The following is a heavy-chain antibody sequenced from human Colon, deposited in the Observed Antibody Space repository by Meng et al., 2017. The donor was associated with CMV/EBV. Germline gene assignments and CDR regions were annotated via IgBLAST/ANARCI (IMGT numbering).Heavy chain of an antibody. D-gene: IGHD1-26*01. J-gene: IGHJ4*02. CDR3: ARVGDYPGGYYDY. Sequence: GGSLRLSCAASEFTFGSYALHWVRQAPGKGLEWVALISSDGSLKYYTDSVKGRFTVSRDNSKNTLYLQMTSLRDEDTAVYSCARVGDYPGGYYDYWGQGTLVTVSS. CDR2: ISSDGSLK. CDR1: EFTFGSYA. V-gene: IGHV3-30-3*01.